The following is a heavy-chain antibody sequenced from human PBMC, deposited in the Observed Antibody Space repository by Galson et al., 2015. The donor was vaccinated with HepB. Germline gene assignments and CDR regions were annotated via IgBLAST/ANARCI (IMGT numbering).Heavy chain of an antibody. CDR3: ARVPPTPKLRFLEWLSSRKYFQH. CDR1: GYTFTSYY. CDR2: INPSGGST. V-gene: IGHV1-46*01. D-gene: IGHD3-3*01. J-gene: IGHJ1*01. Sequence: SVKVSCKASGYTFTSYYMHWVRQAPGQGLEWMGIINPSGGSTSYAQKFQGRVTMTRDTSTSTVYMELSSLRSEDTAVYYCARVPPTPKLRFLEWLSSRKYFQHWGQGTLVTVSS.